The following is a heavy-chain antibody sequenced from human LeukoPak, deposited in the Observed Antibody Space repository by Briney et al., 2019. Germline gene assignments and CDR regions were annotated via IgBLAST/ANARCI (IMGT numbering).Heavy chain of an antibody. CDR2: IYYSGTT. V-gene: IGHV4-59*01. CDR3: ARRTGYYNGFDY. Sequence: PSETLSLTCRVSGGFLSSCYWSWIQQPPGKGLDWIGYIYYSGTTNYNPSLKSRVTISLDTSKNQFSLKLSSVTAADTAVYYCARRTGYYNGFDYWGPGPLVIVSS. CDR1: GGFLSSCY. J-gene: IGHJ4*02. D-gene: IGHD3-9*01.